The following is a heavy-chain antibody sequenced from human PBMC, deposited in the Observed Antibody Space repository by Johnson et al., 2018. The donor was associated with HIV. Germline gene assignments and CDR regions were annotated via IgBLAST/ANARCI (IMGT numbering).Heavy chain of an antibody. D-gene: IGHD2-21*01. CDR2: INWNGGST. CDR3: ARDRGTPSYCGGDCYSDAFDI. Sequence: VQLVESGGGLAKPAWSPRLSCAASGFTFDDYGMSWVRQAPGKGLEWVSGINWNGGSTGYADSVKGRFTISRDNAKNSLYLQMNSLRAEDTALYYCARDRGTPSYCGGDCYSDAFDIWGQGTMVTVSS. J-gene: IGHJ3*02. CDR1: GFTFDDYG. V-gene: IGHV3-20*04.